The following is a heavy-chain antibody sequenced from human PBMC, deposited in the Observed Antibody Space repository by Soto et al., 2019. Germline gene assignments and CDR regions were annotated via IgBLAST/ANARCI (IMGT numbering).Heavy chain of an antibody. J-gene: IGHJ4*02. V-gene: IGHV3-15*01. CDR1: GFTFSNAW. D-gene: IGHD2-2*01. CDR2: IKSKTDGGTT. Sequence: GGSLRLSCAASGFTFSNAWMSWVRQAPGKGLEWVGRIKSKTDGGTTDYAAPVKGRFTISRDDSKNTLYLQMNSLKTEDTAVYYCTTAYCSSTSCLPETVGGYYFDYWGQGTLVTVSS. CDR3: TTAYCSSTSCLPETVGGYYFDY.